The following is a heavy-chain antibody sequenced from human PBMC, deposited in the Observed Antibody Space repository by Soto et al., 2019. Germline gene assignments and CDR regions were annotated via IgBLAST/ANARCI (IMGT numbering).Heavy chain of an antibody. V-gene: IGHV1-2*02. J-gene: IGHJ4*02. CDR3: ARNPGYSSSWVIDY. CDR2: INPNSGGT. Sequence: ASVKVSCKASGYTFTGYYMHWVRQAPGQGLEWMGWINPNSGGTNYAQKLQGRVTMTTDTPTSTAYMELRSRRSDDTAVYYCARNPGYSSSWVIDYWGQGTLVTVSS. CDR1: GYTFTGYY. D-gene: IGHD6-13*01.